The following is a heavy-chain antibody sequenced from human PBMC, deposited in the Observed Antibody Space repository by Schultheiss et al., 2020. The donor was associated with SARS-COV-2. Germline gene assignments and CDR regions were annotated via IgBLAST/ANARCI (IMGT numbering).Heavy chain of an antibody. D-gene: IGHD3-10*01. J-gene: IGHJ6*02. V-gene: IGHV4-34*01. Sequence: SETLSLTCAVYGGSFSGYYWSWIRQPPGKGLEWIGEINHSGSTNYNPSLKSRVTISVDTSKNQFSLKLSSVTAADTAVYYCARVSLPGGPDYYYYGMDVWGQGTTVTVSS. CDR3: ARVSLPGGPDYYYYGMDV. CDR2: INHSGST. CDR1: GGSFSGYY.